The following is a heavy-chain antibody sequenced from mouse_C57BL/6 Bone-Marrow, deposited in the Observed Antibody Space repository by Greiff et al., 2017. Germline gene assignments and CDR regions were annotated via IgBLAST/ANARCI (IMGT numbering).Heavy chain of an antibody. J-gene: IGHJ3*01. Sequence: EVQVVESGGGLVQPKGSLKLSCAASGFSFNTYAMNWVRQAPGKGLEWVARIRSKSNNYATYYADSVKDRFTISRDDSESMLYLQMNNLKTEDTAMYYCVRHGYSTAFAYWGQGTLVTVSA. CDR1: GFSFNTYA. D-gene: IGHD2-5*01. CDR3: VRHGYSTAFAY. V-gene: IGHV10-1*01. CDR2: IRSKSNNYAT.